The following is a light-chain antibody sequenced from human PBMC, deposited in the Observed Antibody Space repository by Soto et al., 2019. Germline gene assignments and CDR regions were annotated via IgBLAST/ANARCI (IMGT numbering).Light chain of an antibody. V-gene: IGKV3-20*01. CDR3: QQYGNAVWT. J-gene: IGKJ1*01. Sequence: EIVLTQSPGTLSLSPGERVTLSCRARQSVTSNYLAWYQQKPGQAPRLLVYGASSRATGIPDRFSGSGSGTDFTLTISRLEPEDFAVYYCQQYGNAVWTFGQGTKVEMK. CDR1: QSVTSNY. CDR2: GAS.